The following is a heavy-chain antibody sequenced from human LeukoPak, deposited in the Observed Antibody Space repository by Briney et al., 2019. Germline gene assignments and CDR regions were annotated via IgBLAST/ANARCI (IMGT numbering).Heavy chain of an antibody. J-gene: IGHJ3*02. V-gene: IGHV3-9*01. CDR3: ARVGRVIWFGESQADAFDI. Sequence: PGRSLRLSCAASGFTFDDYAMHWVRQAPGKGLEWVSGISWNSGSIGYADSVKGRFTISRDNAKNSLYLQMNSLRAEDTALYYCARVGRVIWFGESQADAFDIWGQGTMVTVSS. CDR1: GFTFDDYA. D-gene: IGHD3-10*01. CDR2: ISWNSGSI.